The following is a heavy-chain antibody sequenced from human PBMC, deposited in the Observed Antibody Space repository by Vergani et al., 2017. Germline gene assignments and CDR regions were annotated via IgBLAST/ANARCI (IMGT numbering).Heavy chain of an antibody. J-gene: IGHJ4*02. D-gene: IGHD6-13*01. CDR1: GFTFSSSS. CDR2: ISSSSSYI. CDR3: ARGGRIAAALDY. V-gene: IGHV3-21*01. Sequence: EVQLVESGGGLVQPGGSLRLSCAASGFTFSSSSMNWVRQAPGKGLEWVSSISSSSSYIYYADSVKGRITISRDNAKNSLYLQMNSLRAEDTAVYYCARGGRIAAALDYWGQGTLVTVSS.